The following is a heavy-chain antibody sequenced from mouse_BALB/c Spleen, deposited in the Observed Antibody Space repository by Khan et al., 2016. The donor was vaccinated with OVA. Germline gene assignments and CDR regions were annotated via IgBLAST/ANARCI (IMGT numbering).Heavy chain of an antibody. V-gene: IGHV5-9-3*01. J-gene: IGHJ3*01. CDR1: GFTFSTYA. CDR3: ARHNYGPFAY. Sequence: VQLKESGGDLVKPGGSLKLSCTASGFTFSTYAMSWVRQTPEKRLEWVATINTDGDYVYYPDSVKGRFTISRDNAKYTLYLQMSSLRSEDTAMYYCARHNYGPFAYWGQGTLVTVSA. D-gene: IGHD1-1*01. CDR2: INTDGDYV.